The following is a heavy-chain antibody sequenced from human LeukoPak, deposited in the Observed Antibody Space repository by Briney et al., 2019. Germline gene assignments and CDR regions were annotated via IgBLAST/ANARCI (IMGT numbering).Heavy chain of an antibody. CDR2: IYYSGST. V-gene: IGHV4-39*01. J-gene: IGHJ1*01. Sequence: PSETLSLTCTVSGGSISSSSYYWGWIRQPPGKGLEWIGSIYYSGSTYYNPSLKSRVTISVDTSKNQFSLKLSSVTAADTAVYYRARRYGSNAEYFQHWGQGTLVTVSS. CDR1: GGSISSSSYY. D-gene: IGHD3-10*01. CDR3: ARRYGSNAEYFQH.